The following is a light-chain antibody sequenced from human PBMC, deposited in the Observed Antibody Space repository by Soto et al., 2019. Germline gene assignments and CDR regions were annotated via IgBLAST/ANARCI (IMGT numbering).Light chain of an antibody. Sequence: QSALTQPPSASGSPGQSVTISCTGTSSDVGGYNYVSWYQHHPGKAPKLMLYEVSKRPSGVPDRFSGSKSGNTASLTVSGLQAEDEADYYCSSYAGSDNLVVGGGTKLTVL. V-gene: IGLV2-8*01. CDR3: SSYAGSDNLV. CDR1: SSDVGGYNY. CDR2: EVS. J-gene: IGLJ2*01.